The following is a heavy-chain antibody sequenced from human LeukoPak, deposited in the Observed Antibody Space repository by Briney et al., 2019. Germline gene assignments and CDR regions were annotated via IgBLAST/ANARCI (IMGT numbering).Heavy chain of an antibody. V-gene: IGHV1-2*02. CDR2: INTNSGGT. J-gene: IGHJ4*02. CDR1: GYTFTGYY. D-gene: IGHD2-2*01. Sequence: ASVKVSCKASGYTFTGYYMHWVRQAPGQGLEWMGWINTNSGGTNYAQKFQGRVTMTRDTSISTAYMELSRLRSDDTAVYYCAREGVVVPAAARPFDYWGQGTLVTVSS. CDR3: AREGVVVPAAARPFDY.